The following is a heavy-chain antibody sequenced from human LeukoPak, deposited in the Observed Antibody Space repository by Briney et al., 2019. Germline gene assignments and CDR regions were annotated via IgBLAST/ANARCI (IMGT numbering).Heavy chain of an antibody. CDR1: DFILSTYA. J-gene: IGHJ4*02. CDR2: ISGNGAHP. V-gene: IGHV3-23*01. Sequence: GGSLRLSCTASDFILSTYAISWVRQAPGKGLEWVSSISGNGAHPYYADSVRGRFSISRDFSRNAVFHQMSSLRVEDTATYYCAKAVDGRGYYFERGADFWGQGTMVTVSS. D-gene: IGHD3-22*01. CDR3: AKAVDGRGYYFERGADF.